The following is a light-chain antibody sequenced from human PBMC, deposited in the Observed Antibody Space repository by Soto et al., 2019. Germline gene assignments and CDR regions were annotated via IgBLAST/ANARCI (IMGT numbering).Light chain of an antibody. CDR2: DAS. CDR3: QHYAYVWT. CDR1: QSISDR. Sequence: IQMTQSPSILPASVGYRVTITCRASQSISDRLAWSQQKPGTAPRVLIFDASNLESGVPSRFSASGSGTEFSLTISSLQPDDFATYYCQHYAYVWTFGQGTKVDIK. J-gene: IGKJ1*01. V-gene: IGKV1-5*01.